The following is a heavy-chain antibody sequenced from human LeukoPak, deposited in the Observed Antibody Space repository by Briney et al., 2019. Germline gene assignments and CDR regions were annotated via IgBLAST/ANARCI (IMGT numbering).Heavy chain of an antibody. CDR1: GFTLSSYA. V-gene: IGHV3-23*01. Sequence: SGGSLRLSCAASGFTLSSYAMSWVRQGPGKGLEWVSAISVSGNTYHADSVKGRFTISRDSSKNTLYLQMNSLRAEDTAVYYCAKDSAKKYDDYWGQGTLVTVSS. CDR3: AKDSAKKYDDY. D-gene: IGHD2/OR15-2a*01. CDR2: ISVSGNT. J-gene: IGHJ4*02.